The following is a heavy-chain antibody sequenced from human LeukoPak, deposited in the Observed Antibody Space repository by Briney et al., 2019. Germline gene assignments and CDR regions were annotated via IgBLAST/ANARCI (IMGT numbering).Heavy chain of an antibody. CDR3: AKGKDSVAGATNDY. J-gene: IGHJ4*02. D-gene: IGHD6-19*01. CDR2: TSYDGSTT. V-gene: IGHV3-30*18. CDR1: GFAFSGYG. Sequence: GGSLRLSCAASGFAFSGYGMHWVRQAPGKGLEWVAVTSYDGSTTYYADSVKGRFTVSRDNSKITLYLQMNSLGAEDTAVYYCAKGKDSVAGATNDYWGQGTLVTVSS.